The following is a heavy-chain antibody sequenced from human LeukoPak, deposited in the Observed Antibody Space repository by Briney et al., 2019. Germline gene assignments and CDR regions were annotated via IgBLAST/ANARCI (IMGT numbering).Heavy chain of an antibody. V-gene: IGHV1-3*01. CDR1: GYTFTSYA. J-gene: IGHJ6*02. D-gene: IGHD6-19*01. Sequence: ASVKVSCKASGYTFTSYAMHWVRQAPGQRLEWMGWINAGNGNTKYSQKFQGRVTITRDTSASTAYMELSSLRSEDTAVYYCARDVGGWTPYYYYGMDVWGQGTTVTVSS. CDR3: ARDVGGWTPYYYYGMDV. CDR2: INAGNGNT.